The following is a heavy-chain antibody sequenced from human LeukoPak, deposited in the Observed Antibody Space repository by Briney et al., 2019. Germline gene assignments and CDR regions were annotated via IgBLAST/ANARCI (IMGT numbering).Heavy chain of an antibody. V-gene: IGHV4-59*08. Sequence: SETLSLTCTVSGGSISGTYSWSWIRPPPGKGLEWIGYIYYTGTTDSNPSLKSRVTISLDTSKNQFSLNLSSVTAADTAVYYCARRWVYDKRAFDAWGQGTMVTVSS. CDR2: IYYTGTT. D-gene: IGHD3-16*01. CDR1: GGSISGTYS. CDR3: ARRWVYDKRAFDA. J-gene: IGHJ3*01.